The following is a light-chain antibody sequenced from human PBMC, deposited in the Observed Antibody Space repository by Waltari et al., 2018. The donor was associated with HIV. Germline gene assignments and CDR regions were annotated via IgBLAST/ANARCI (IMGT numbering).Light chain of an antibody. CDR3: QQYYSKPPS. CDR2: WAS. Sequence: DIVMTQSPDSLAVSPGASVTIHCKSSQSVLDRSDNRNYLTWYQQRPGQPPKLLIYWASTRESGVPDRFSGSGSGTDFTLTISSLQAEDVAVYYCQQYYSKPPSFGQGTKVEIK. CDR1: QSVLDRSDNRNY. J-gene: IGKJ2*01. V-gene: IGKV4-1*01.